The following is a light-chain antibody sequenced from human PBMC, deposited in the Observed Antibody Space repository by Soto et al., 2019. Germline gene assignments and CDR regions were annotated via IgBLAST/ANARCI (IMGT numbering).Light chain of an antibody. Sequence: EIVMTQSPATLSVSPGDRAALSCRASQSVGSNLAWYQQKPGQAPRLLIYGASTRATGIPARFSGSGSGTEFTLTISSLQSEDFAIYFCQQYNKWPPDRTVGQGTKVEIK. CDR3: QQYNKWPPDRT. CDR1: QSVGSN. V-gene: IGKV3-15*01. CDR2: GAS. J-gene: IGKJ1*01.